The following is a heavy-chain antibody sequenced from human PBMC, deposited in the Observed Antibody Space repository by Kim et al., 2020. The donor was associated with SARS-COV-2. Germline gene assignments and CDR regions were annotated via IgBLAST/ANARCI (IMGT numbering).Heavy chain of an antibody. CDR2: IIPIFGTA. J-gene: IGHJ4*02. V-gene: IGHV1-69*13. CDR3: ARTRSGQFDY. CDR1: GGTFSSYA. Sequence: SVKVSCKATGGTFSSYAISWVRQAPGQGLEWMGGIIPIFGTAKYAQKFQGRVTITPDESTSTAYMELSSLRSEDTAVYYFARTRSGQFDYWGQGTLVTVSS. D-gene: IGHD6-25*01.